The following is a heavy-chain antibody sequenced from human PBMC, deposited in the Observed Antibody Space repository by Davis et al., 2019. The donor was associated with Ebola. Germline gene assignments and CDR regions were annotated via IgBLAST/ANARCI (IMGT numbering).Heavy chain of an antibody. Sequence: ASVKVSCKASGYTFTSYGISWVRQAPGQGLEWMGIINPSGGSTSYAQKFQGRVTMTRDTSTSTVYMELSSLRSEDTAVYYCASCPKPSYGMDVWGQGTTVTVSS. CDR2: INPSGGST. CDR1: GYTFTSYG. CDR3: ASCPKPSYGMDV. V-gene: IGHV1-46*01. J-gene: IGHJ6*02.